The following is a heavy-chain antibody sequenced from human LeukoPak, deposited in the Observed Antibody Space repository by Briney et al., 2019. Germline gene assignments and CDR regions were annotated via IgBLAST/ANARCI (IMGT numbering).Heavy chain of an antibody. J-gene: IGHJ5*02. Sequence: ASVKVSFKASGYTFTCYYMHWVRQAPGQGLEWMGWINPNSGGTNYAQKFQGRVTMTRDTAISTAYMELSRLRSDDTAVYYFARDAPYCGSFFNWFHPWGQGTLVPVSS. CDR1: GYTFTCYY. D-gene: IGHD1-26*01. CDR2: INPNSGGT. V-gene: IGHV1-2*02. CDR3: ARDAPYCGSFFNWFHP.